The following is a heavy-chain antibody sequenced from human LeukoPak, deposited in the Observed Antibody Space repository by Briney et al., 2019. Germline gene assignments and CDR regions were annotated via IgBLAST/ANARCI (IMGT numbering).Heavy chain of an antibody. J-gene: IGHJ4*02. D-gene: IGHD5-12*01. CDR2: ISGSGGNT. Sequence: PGRSLRLSCAASGFTFSSYGMHWVRQAPGKGPEWVSGISGSGGNTYYADSVKGRFTISRDNSQNTLYLQMNTLRAEDTAVYYCAKVVSGYHFDYWGQGTLVTVSS. CDR3: AKVVSGYHFDY. V-gene: IGHV3-23*01. CDR1: GFTFSSYG.